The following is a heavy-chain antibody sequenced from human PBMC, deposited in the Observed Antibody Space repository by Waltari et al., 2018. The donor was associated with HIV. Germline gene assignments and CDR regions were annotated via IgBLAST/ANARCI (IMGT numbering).Heavy chain of an antibody. Sequence: QVQIVQSGAEVKKPGSSVKVSCEASGGSFSNYAVSWVRKVPGQGLEWLGGVIPIFGSPYYSQKFHGRLTIVADESINTAYMELSSLTSEDTAVYYCATGDGRNFGVVREYYHYGMDVWGQGTTVTVSS. CDR1: GGSFSNYA. J-gene: IGHJ6*02. V-gene: IGHV1-69*01. D-gene: IGHD3-3*01. CDR3: ATGDGRNFGVVREYYHYGMDV. CDR2: VIPIFGSP.